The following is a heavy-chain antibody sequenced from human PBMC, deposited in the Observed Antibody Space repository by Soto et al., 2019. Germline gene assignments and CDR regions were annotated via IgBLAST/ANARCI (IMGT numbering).Heavy chain of an antibody. CDR3: AKEIVAGAYVETSAFDL. D-gene: IGHD3-22*01. J-gene: IGHJ4*02. V-gene: IGHV3-74*03. CDR2: IDGGGGNR. Sequence: GGSLRLSCAASGFTFSSYWMHWVRQAPGKGLVWVSRIDGGGGNRSLADSVKGRFTISRDNSKNTLYLQMDRLRVEDTARYFCAKEIVAGAYVETSAFDLWGQGTLVTVSS. CDR1: GFTFSSYW.